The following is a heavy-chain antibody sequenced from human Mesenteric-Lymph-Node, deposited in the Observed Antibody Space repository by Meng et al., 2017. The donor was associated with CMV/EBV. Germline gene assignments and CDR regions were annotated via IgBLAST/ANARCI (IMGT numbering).Heavy chain of an antibody. V-gene: IGHV4-39*07. D-gene: IGHD4-23*01. Sequence: GSLRLSCTVSGGSVSSSGFYWGWIRQPPGKGLEWIGSIYYSGSTNYNPSLKSRVTISVDTSKNQFSLMLSSVTAADTAVYYCTRDPSYGGYDYYYGMDVWGQGTTVTVSS. CDR1: GGSVSSSGFY. CDR3: TRDPSYGGYDYYYGMDV. CDR2: IYYSGST. J-gene: IGHJ6*02.